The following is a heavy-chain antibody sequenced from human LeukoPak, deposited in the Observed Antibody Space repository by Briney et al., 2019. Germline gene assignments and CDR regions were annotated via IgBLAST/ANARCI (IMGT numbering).Heavy chain of an antibody. CDR3: AREMYDYVWGSYHPYFDY. D-gene: IGHD3-16*02. J-gene: IGHJ4*02. CDR1: GFTFSTYG. V-gene: IGHV3-48*01. Sequence: PGGSLRLSCSASGFTFSTYGMNWVRQAPGKGLQWVSYISSTSSTIYYADSVKGRFTISRDNAKNSLYLQMNSLRAEDTAVYYCAREMYDYVWGSYHPYFDYWGQGTLVTVSS. CDR2: ISSTSSTI.